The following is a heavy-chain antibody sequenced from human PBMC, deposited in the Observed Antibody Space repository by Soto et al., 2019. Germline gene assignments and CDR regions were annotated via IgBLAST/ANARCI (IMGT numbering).Heavy chain of an antibody. CDR2: INTDGGIT. CDR3: TREAGYCSRTSCYRRAFDS. V-gene: IGHV3-74*01. Sequence: EVQLVESGGDLVQPGGSLRLSCAASGFTFSSHWMHWVRRVPGKGLVWVSHINTDGGITGYADSVKGRFTISRDNAKNTLYWQMTGLRVEDTSVYYCTREAGYCSRTSCYRRAFDSWGQGTMVTVSS. J-gene: IGHJ3*02. CDR1: GFTFSSHW. D-gene: IGHD2-2*01.